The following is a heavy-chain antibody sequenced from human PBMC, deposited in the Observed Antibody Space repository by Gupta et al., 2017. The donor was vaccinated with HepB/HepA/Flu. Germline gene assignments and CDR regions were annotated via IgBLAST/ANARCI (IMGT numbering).Heavy chain of an antibody. D-gene: IGHD3-10*01. V-gene: IGHV3-11*01. J-gene: IGHJ4*03. CDR2: VSTSGIDS. CDR1: GFILSDFY. Sequence: QVQMVVSVGGLVKPGGSLRLPCAASGFILSDFYITWIRQAPGKVLEWVSYVSTSGIDSFYADSVKGRFTNSREDAKNPLYLQMNSLRAEDTAVYYCAKPSRTGGFGPTFDFWGQGTPVTVSS. CDR3: AKPSRTGGFGPTFDF.